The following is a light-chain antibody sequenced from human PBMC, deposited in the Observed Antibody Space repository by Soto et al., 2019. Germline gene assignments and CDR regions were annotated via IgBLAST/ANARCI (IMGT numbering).Light chain of an antibody. CDR1: QTVGSNY. Sequence: EIVLAQSPGTLSLSPGESATLSCRASQTVGSNYLAWYQQRPGQAPRLLIYAASSRATGIPERISASGSGTDFTLTISSLEPEDFAVYYCQQYLTSAQTFGQGTKVELK. V-gene: IGKV3-20*01. J-gene: IGKJ1*01. CDR2: AAS. CDR3: QQYLTSAQT.